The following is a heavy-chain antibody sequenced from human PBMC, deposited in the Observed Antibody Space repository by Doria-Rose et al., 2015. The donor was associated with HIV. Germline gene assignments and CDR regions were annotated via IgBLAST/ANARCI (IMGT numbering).Heavy chain of an antibody. V-gene: IGHV2-26*01. J-gene: IGHJ4*02. Sequence: QITLKESGPVLVKPTETLTLTCTVSGVSLSSPGMGVSWIRQPPGKALEWLANIFSDDERSYKTSLKSRLTISRYTSKSQLVLTMTDMDPVDTATYYCARIKSSRWYHKYYFDFWGQGTLVIVSA. CDR3: ARIKSSRWYHKYYFDF. CDR2: IFSDDER. D-gene: IGHD6-13*01. CDR1: GVSLSSPGMG.